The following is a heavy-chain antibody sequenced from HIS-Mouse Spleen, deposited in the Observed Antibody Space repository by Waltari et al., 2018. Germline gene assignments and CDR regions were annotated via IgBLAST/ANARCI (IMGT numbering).Heavy chain of an antibody. D-gene: IGHD6-13*01. J-gene: IGHJ5*02. CDR2: ISYVGSNN. CDR3: AREPRAAAGNWFDP. Sequence: QVQLVESGGGVVEPGRCLRLSSAASGFTFSSYAMHWFRKAPDQGLEWVEIISYVGSNNYCADAVKGGFTISRENSKNTLYLQMNSLSDEYTAVYYCAREPRAAAGNWFDPWGQGTLVTVSS. CDR1: GFTFSSYA. V-gene: IGHV3-30-3*01.